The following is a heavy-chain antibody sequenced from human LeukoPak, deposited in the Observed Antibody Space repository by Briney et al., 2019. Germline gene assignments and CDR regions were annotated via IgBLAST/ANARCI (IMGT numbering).Heavy chain of an antibody. CDR3: AKMNGYMDV. V-gene: IGHV3-23*01. CDR2: ISGSGSGT. D-gene: IGHD1-1*01. J-gene: IGHJ6*03. Sequence: GGSLRLSCTASGFTFSSSAITWVRQAPGKGLEWVSGISGSGSGTYYTDFVKGRFTISRDNSKNTMYLEMNSLRAEDTAVYYCAKMNGYMDVWGKGTTVTVSS. CDR1: GFTFSSSA.